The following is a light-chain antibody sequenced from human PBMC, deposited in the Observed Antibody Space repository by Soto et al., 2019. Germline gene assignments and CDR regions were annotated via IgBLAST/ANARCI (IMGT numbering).Light chain of an antibody. CDR3: QQYNSYPT. V-gene: IGKV1-5*03. CDR1: QSISSW. CDR2: KAS. J-gene: IGKJ1*01. Sequence: DIQMTQSPSTLSASVGDRVTITCRASQSISSWLAWYQQKPGKAPKLLIYKASSLESGVPSRFSGSGSWTEFTLTISSLQPDDFATYYCQQYNSYPTFGQGTKVEI.